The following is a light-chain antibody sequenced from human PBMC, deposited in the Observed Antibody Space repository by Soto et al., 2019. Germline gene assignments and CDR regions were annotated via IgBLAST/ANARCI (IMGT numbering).Light chain of an antibody. CDR3: QQYTGPPTT. Sequence: EIVLTQSPATLSLSPGERATLSCRASQSVSSYLAWYQQKPGQAPRLLIYDASNRATGIPDRFSGSGSGTDFTLTISRLEPEDFAVYFCQQYTGPPTTFGQRTRLEIK. CDR2: DAS. CDR1: QSVSSY. J-gene: IGKJ5*01. V-gene: IGKV3-11*01.